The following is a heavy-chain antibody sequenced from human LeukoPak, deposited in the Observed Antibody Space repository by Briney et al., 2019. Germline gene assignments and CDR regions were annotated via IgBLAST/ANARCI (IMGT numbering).Heavy chain of an antibody. CDR3: AKGVVATIVASDYYMDV. CDR2: ITGYNDDT. V-gene: IGHV3-23*01. D-gene: IGHD5-12*01. J-gene: IGHJ6*03. Sequence: GGSLRLSCVASEFTFSSYAMSWVRQAPGKGLEWVSIITGYNDDTYYADSAKGRFTISRDYSKNMLYLQMNSLRAEDTAVYYCAKGVVATIVASDYYMDVWGKGTTVTVSS. CDR1: EFTFSSYA.